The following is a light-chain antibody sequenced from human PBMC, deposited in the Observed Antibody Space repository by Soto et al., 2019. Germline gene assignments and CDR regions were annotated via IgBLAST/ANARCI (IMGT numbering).Light chain of an antibody. V-gene: IGKV1-9*01. CDR1: QGISSY. J-gene: IGKJ5*01. CDR2: AAS. Sequence: DIQLTQSPSFLSASVGDRVTITCRASQGISSYLAWYQQKPGKGPKLLIYAASTLQSGVPLRFSGSGSGTSFTLTISSLQPEDFATYYCQQLLSYPITFGQGTRLEN. CDR3: QQLLSYPIT.